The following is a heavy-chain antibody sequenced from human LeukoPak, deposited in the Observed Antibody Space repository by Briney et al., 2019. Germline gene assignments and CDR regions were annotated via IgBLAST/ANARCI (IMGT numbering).Heavy chain of an antibody. V-gene: IGHV4-34*01. CDR2: IHHSGST. CDR1: GGSFSSYY. J-gene: IGHJ4*02. D-gene: IGHD2-2*01. Sequence: PSETLSLTCAVYGGSFSSYYWTWIRQPPGKGPEWLGEIHHSGSTKYNPSLKSRVTISVDTSKNQFSLKLSSVTAADTAVYYCARGTSDRRSSSCLDYWGQGSLVTVSS. CDR3: ARGTSDRRSSSCLDY.